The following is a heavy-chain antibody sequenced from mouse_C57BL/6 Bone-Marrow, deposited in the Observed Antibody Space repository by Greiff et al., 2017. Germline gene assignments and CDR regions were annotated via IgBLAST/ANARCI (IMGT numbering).Heavy chain of an antibody. V-gene: IGHV1-82*01. CDR3: ARWIRDGGY. CDR2: IYPGDGAT. Sequence: QVQLQQSGPELVKPGASVKISCKASGYAFSSSWMNWVKQRPGKGLEWIGRIYPGDGATNYNGKFKGKATLTADKSSSTAYMQLSSLTSEDSAVYFCARWIRDGGYWGQGTTLTVAS. CDR1: GYAFSSSW. D-gene: IGHD3-3*01. J-gene: IGHJ2*01.